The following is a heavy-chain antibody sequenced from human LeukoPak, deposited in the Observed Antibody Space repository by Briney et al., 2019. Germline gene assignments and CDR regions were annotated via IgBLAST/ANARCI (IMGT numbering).Heavy chain of an antibody. V-gene: IGHV1-2*02. CDR3: ARGLTTVTFDC. J-gene: IGHJ4*02. Sequence: ASVKVSCKASGYTFTGSYLRWVRQAPGQGLEWMGWINPNSGATNFARQFHGRVTMTRDTSISTAYMELSRLRSDDTAVYHCARGLTTVTFDCWGQGTLVTVSS. D-gene: IGHD4-17*01. CDR1: GYTFTGSY. CDR2: INPNSGAT.